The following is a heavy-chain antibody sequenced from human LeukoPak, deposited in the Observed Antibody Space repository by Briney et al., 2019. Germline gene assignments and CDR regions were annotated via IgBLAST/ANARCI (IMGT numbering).Heavy chain of an antibody. Sequence: GRSLRLSCAASGFTFSLYGMHWVRQAPGKGLEWVAVIWYDGSHTHYADSVKGRCTISRDNSKNTLYLHMNSLRVEDTAVYYCASWVDSSGCDYWGQGTLVTVSS. CDR1: GFTFSLYG. D-gene: IGHD3-22*01. CDR2: IWYDGSHT. V-gene: IGHV3-33*01. CDR3: ASWVDSSGCDY. J-gene: IGHJ4*02.